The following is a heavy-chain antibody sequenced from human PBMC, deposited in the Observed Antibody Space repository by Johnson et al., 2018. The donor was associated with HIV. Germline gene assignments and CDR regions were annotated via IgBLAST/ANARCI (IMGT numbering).Heavy chain of an antibody. Sequence: VQLVESGGGVVQPGRSLRLSCAASGFTFSSYGMHWVRQAPGKGLEWVANIKQDGSEPTDYAAPVKGRFTISRDDSKNTLYLQMNSLKTEDTAVYYCTTTNLELMDDAFDIWGQGTMVTVSS. CDR2: IKQDGSEPT. CDR3: TTTNLELMDDAFDI. CDR1: GFTFSSYG. V-gene: IGHV3-15*01. D-gene: IGHD1-7*01. J-gene: IGHJ3*02.